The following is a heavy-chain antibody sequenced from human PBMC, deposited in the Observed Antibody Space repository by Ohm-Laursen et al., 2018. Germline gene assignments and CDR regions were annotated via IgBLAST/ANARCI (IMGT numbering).Heavy chain of an antibody. J-gene: IGHJ4*02. V-gene: IGHV1-2*02. CDR3: AIVDGCSSTSCYDIDY. CDR1: GYTFTGHY. CDR2: INPNSGGA. Sequence: EASVKVSCKASGYTFTGHYMHWVRQAPGQGLEWMGWINPNSGGANFAQKSQGRVTLTRDASISTAYMELSRLRSDDTAVYYCAIVDGCSSTSCYDIDYWGQGTLVTVSS. D-gene: IGHD2-2*01.